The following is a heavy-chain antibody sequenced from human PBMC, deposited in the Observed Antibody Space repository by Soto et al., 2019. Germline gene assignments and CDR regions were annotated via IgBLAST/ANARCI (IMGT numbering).Heavy chain of an antibody. CDR2: IKSKTDGGTT. CDR1: GFTFSNAW. CDR3: TTLAAGTTTIPSGDAFDI. D-gene: IGHD6-13*01. J-gene: IGHJ3*02. Sequence: GGSLRLSCAASGFTFSNAWMSWVRQAPGKGLEWVGRIKSKTDGGTTDYAAPVKGRFTISRDDSKNTLYLQMNSLKTEDTAVYYCTTLAAGTTTIPSGDAFDIWGQGTMVTVSS. V-gene: IGHV3-15*01.